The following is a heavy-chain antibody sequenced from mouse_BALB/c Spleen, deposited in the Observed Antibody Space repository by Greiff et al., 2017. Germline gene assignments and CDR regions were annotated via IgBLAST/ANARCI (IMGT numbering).Heavy chain of an antibody. CDR2: ISYDGSN. Sequence: EVHLVESGPGLVKPSQSLSLTCSVTGYSITSGYYWNWIRQFPGNKLEWMGYISYDGSNNYNPSLKNRISITRDTSKNQFFLKLNSVTTEDTATYYCARYYDYDEGWFAYWGQGTLVTVSA. V-gene: IGHV3-6*02. CDR1: GYSITSGYY. D-gene: IGHD2-4*01. J-gene: IGHJ3*01. CDR3: ARYYDYDEGWFAY.